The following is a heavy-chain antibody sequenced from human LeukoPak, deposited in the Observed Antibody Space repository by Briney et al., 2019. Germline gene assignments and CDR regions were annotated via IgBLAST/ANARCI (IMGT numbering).Heavy chain of an antibody. Sequence: SETLSLTCTVSGGSINNNDYYWGWIRQPPGKGLEWIGSIYYSGNTYYNPSLKSRVTISGDTSKNQLSLRLTSVTAADTAVYYCARELATVSYDFWGQGTLVTVSS. V-gene: IGHV4-39*07. CDR3: ARELATVSYDF. J-gene: IGHJ4*02. CDR2: IYYSGNT. CDR1: GGSINNNDYY. D-gene: IGHD4-17*01.